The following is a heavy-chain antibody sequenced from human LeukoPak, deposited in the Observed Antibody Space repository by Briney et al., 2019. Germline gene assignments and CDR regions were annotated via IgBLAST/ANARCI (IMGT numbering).Heavy chain of an antibody. CDR1: GFTFSSYC. CDR2: ISSSSSTL. CDR3: ARDGNRRGYCSSTSCPNWFDP. D-gene: IGHD2-2*01. V-gene: IGHV3-48*01. Sequence: GGSLRLSCAASGFTFSSYCMNWVRQAPGKGLEWVSYISSSSSTLYYADSVKGRFTISRDNAKNSLYLQMNSLRAEDTAVYYCARDGNRRGYCSSTSCPNWFDPWGQGTLVTVSS. J-gene: IGHJ5*02.